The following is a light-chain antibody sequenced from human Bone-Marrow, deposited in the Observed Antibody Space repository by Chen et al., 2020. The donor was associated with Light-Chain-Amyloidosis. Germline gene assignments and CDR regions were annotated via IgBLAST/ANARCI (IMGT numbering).Light chain of an antibody. CDR3: QQYGSSPRT. J-gene: IGKJ1*01. Sequence: EIVLTQSPGTLSLSPGERATLSCRASQSVSGSYLAWYQRKPGQAPRLLIYAASGRATGIPDRFRGSGSGTDFTLTISRLEPEDFAVYYCQQYGSSPRTFGQGTKVEIK. CDR1: QSVSGSY. CDR2: AAS. V-gene: IGKV3-20*01.